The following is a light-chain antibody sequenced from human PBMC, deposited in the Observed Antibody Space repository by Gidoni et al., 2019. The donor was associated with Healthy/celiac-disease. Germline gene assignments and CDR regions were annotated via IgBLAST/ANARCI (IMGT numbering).Light chain of an antibody. CDR3: QHYRTYPVT. CDR1: QGIGRS. V-gene: IGKV1-5*03. CDR2: QAS. J-gene: IGKJ5*01. Sequence: DIQMTQSPSTLYASIGDRVTITCRASQGIGRSLAWYQQKPGKAPKFVIYQASTLESAVPSRFSGCGSGTEFSLTITNLQPDVSATYYCQHYRTYPVTFGQGTRLEIK.